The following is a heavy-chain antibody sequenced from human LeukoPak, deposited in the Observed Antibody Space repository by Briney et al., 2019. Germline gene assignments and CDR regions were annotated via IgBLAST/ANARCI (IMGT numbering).Heavy chain of an antibody. J-gene: IGHJ4*02. CDR1: GFTFSNYA. CDR3: ARGGGYWSSTCCYGGCFDY. V-gene: IGHV3-30-3*01. CDR2: ISYDGSNK. Sequence: PGGSLRLSCAASGFTFSNYAMHWVRQAPGKGLEWVAVISYDGSNKYYTDSVKGRFTISRDNSKNTLYLQMNSLRAEDTAVYYCARGGGYWSSTCCYGGCFDYWGQGTLVTVSS. D-gene: IGHD2-2*01.